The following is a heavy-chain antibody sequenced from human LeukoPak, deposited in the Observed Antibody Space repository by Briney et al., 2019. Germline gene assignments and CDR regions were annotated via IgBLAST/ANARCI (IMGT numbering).Heavy chain of an antibody. D-gene: IGHD5-18*01. Sequence: GGSLRLSCAASGFTFSSYAMSWVRQAPGKGLEWVSAISGSGGSTYYADSVKGRFTISRDNSKNTLYLQMNSLRAEDTAVYYCAKAEGHQGYRYGYAFYWGQGTLVTVSS. V-gene: IGHV3-23*01. CDR2: ISGSGGST. J-gene: IGHJ4*02. CDR1: GFTFSSYA. CDR3: AKAEGHQGYRYGYAFY.